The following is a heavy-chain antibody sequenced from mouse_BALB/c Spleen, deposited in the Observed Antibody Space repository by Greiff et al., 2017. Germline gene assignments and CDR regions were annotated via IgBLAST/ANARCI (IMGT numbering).Heavy chain of an antibody. CDR1: GYSITSDYA. CDR2: ISYSGST. D-gene: IGHD2-4*01. Sequence: EVQLVESGPGLVKPSQSLSLTCTVTGYSITSDYAWNWIRQFPGNKLEWMGYISYSGSTSYNPSLKSRISITRDTSKNQFFLQLNSVTTEDTATYYCAMSTMITTFYAMDYWGQGTSVTVSS. J-gene: IGHJ4*01. CDR3: AMSTMITTFYAMDY. V-gene: IGHV3-2*02.